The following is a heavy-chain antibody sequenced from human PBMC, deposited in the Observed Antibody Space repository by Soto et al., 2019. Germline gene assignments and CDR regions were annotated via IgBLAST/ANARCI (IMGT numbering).Heavy chain of an antibody. V-gene: IGHV3-66*01. Sequence: GGSLRLSCVVSGFIVSTKYVSWVRQAPGKGLEWVSVIYSGGTTYYADSVKGRFTISRDNSKNTLYLQMNILRAEDTAVYYCASYYDRTGSPEGAFDIWGQGTMVTVSS. CDR2: IYSGGTT. CDR3: ASYYDRTGSPEGAFDI. J-gene: IGHJ3*02. D-gene: IGHD3-22*01. CDR1: GFIVSTKY.